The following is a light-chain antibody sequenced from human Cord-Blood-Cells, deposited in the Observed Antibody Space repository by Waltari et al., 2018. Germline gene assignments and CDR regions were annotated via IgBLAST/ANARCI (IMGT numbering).Light chain of an antibody. CDR2: DVR. V-gene: IGLV2-11*01. J-gene: IGLJ2*01. CDR3: CSYAGSYTLV. Sequence: QSALTQPRSVSGSPAQSVTISCTGTSRDVGGYNSVSWYQQHPGKAPKLMIYDVRKRPSGVPDRFSGSKSGNTASLTSSGLQAEDEADYYCCSYAGSYTLVFGGGTKLTVL. CDR1: SRDVGGYNS.